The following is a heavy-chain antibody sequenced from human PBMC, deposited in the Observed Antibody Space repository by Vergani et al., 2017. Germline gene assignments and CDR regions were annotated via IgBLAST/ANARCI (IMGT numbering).Heavy chain of an antibody. D-gene: IGHD3-22*01. V-gene: IGHV3-30-3*01. Sequence: QVQLVESGGGVVQPGRSLRLSCAASGFTFSSYAMHWVRQAPGKGLEWVAVISYDASNKSYADSVKGRFTITRDNSKNTLYLQMNSLRAEDTAVYYCARGSITMIVVVNLALGYWGQGSLVTVSS. J-gene: IGHJ4*02. CDR1: GFTFSSYA. CDR2: ISYDASNK. CDR3: ARGSITMIVVVNLALGY.